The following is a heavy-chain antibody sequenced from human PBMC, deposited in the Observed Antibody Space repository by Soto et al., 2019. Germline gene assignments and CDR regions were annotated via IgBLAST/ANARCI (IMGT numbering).Heavy chain of an antibody. V-gene: IGHV1-69*06. CDR3: ARNRDTTWIPVPVPADWFDP. D-gene: IGHD5-18*01. CDR2: IIIIFGTT. Sequence: ASVKVSCKASGGTFSSDAISWVRQAPGQGLEWMGGIIIIFGTTNYAQKFQGRVTITADTSTSTAYMELSGLSSEDTAVYYCARNRDTTWIPVPVPADWFDPWGQGTLVTVSS. CDR1: GGTFSSDA. J-gene: IGHJ5*02.